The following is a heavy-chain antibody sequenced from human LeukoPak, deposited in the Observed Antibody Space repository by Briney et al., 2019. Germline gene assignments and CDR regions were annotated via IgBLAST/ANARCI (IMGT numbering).Heavy chain of an antibody. CDR3: ARVGSGWSPFDY. CDR2: INSDGSST. V-gene: IGHV3-74*01. J-gene: IGHJ4*02. CDR1: GSTFSSYW. D-gene: IGHD6-19*01. Sequence: GGSLRLSCAASGSTFSSYWMHWVRQAPGKGLVWVSRINSDGSSTSYADSVKGRFTSSRDNGKDTLYLQMNSLRAEDTAVYYCARVGSGWSPFDYWGQGTLVTVSS.